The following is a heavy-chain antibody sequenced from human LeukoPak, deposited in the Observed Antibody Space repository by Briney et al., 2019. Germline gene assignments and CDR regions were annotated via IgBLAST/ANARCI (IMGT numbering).Heavy chain of an antibody. CDR3: AKVPQPDYYFDY. V-gene: IGHV3-23*01. CDR1: GFIFSSYD. CDR2: ISGSGDRT. Sequence: GSLRLSCSASGFIFSSYDMSWVRQAPGKGLEWVSSISGSGDRTIYADSVRGRLTISRDKSKNTLYLQMSSLRAEGTAVYYCAKVPQPDYYFDYWGQGSLVTVSS. J-gene: IGHJ4*02.